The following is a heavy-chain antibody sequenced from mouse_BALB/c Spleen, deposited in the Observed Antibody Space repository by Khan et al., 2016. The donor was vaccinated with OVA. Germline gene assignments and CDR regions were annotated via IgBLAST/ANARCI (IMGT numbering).Heavy chain of an antibody. CDR2: ISGDSSTI. V-gene: IGHV5-17*02. CDR1: GFTFSSYG. J-gene: IGHJ2*01. Sequence: EVELVESGGGLVQPGGSRKLSCAASGFTFSSYGMHWVRQAPEKGLEWVAYISGDSSTIYYADTVKGRFTISRDNPKNTLFLQMTSLMSEDTAMYYCATSYYYGYHFDYWGPGTTLTVSS. D-gene: IGHD1-1*01. CDR3: ATSYYYGYHFDY.